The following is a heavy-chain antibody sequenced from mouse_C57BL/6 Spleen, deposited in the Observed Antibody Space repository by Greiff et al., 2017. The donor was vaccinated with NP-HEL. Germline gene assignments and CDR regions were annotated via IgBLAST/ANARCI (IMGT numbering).Heavy chain of an antibody. CDR2: IYPGDGDT. D-gene: IGHD1-1*01. CDR3: ARNYYGRDYDMDY. Sequence: QVQLQQSGPELVKPGASVKISCKASGYAFSSSWMNWVKQRPGKGLEWIGRIYPGDGDTNYNGKFKGKATLTADKSSSTAYMQLSSLTSEDSAVYFCARNYYGRDYDMDYWGQGTSVTVSS. J-gene: IGHJ4*01. CDR1: GYAFSSSW. V-gene: IGHV1-82*01.